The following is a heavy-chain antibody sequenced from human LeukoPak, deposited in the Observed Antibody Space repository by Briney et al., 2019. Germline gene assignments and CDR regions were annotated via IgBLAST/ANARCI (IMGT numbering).Heavy chain of an antibody. Sequence: GGSLRLSCAASGFTLSSYWMRWVRQAPGKGLEWVANIKQDGSEKYYGDSVKGRFTISRDNAKKTLYLRMNSLRVEDTAVYFCARDTAGGSDYWGQGTLVTVSS. V-gene: IGHV3-7*01. D-gene: IGHD3-16*01. CDR1: GFTLSSYW. CDR2: IKQDGSEK. CDR3: ARDTAGGSDY. J-gene: IGHJ4*02.